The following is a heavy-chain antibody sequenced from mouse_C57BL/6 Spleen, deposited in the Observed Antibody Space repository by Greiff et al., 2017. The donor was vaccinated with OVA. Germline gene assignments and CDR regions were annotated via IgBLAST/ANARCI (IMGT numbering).Heavy chain of an antibody. Sequence: EVQLVESGGGLVQPGRSLRLSCATSGFTFSDYYMEWVRQAPGKGLEWIAASSNKANDYTTEYSAAVKGWFIVYRDTTQSILYLRMNALRAEDTASDYCARDDGYYPFAYWGQGTLVTVSA. V-gene: IGHV7-1*01. CDR1: GFTFSDYY. CDR3: ARDDGYYPFAY. CDR2: SSNKANDYTT. J-gene: IGHJ3*01. D-gene: IGHD2-3*01.